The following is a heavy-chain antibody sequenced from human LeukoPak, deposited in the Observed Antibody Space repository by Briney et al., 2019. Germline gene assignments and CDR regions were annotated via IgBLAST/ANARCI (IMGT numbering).Heavy chain of an antibody. J-gene: IGHJ4*02. CDR3: ARSKGGSGGSLDY. V-gene: IGHV3-30-3*01. CDR2: ISYDGSNK. D-gene: IGHD2-15*01. Sequence: AGGSLRLSCTASGVMLNDYAMHWVRQAPGKGLEWVAVISYDGSNKYYADSVKGRFTISRDNSKNTLYLQMNSLRAEDTAVYYCARSKGGSGGSLDYWGQGTLVTVSS. CDR1: GVMLNDYA.